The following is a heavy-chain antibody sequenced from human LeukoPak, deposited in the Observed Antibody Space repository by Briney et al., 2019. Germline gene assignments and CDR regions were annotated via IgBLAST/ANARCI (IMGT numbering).Heavy chain of an antibody. J-gene: IGHJ4*02. Sequence: ASVKVSCKASGYTFSSYDINWVRQATGQGLEWMGRMNSNRGNTGYAQKFQGRVTMTRNTSISTAYMELSSLRSEDTAVYYCTAAAHWGDYFDYWGQGTLVTVSS. V-gene: IGHV1-8*01. CDR1: GYTFSSYD. CDR3: TAAAHWGDYFDY. CDR2: MNSNRGNT. D-gene: IGHD7-27*01.